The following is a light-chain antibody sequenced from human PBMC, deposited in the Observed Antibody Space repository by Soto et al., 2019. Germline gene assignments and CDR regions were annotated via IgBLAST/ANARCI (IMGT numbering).Light chain of an antibody. Sequence: QSALTQPRSVSGSPGQSVTISCTGTSSDVGVYNYVSWYQQHPGKAPKLMIYDVSKRPSGVPDRFSGSKSGNTASLTISGLQAEDEADYYCCSYAGGYIYLFGTGTKVTVL. V-gene: IGLV2-11*01. CDR1: SSDVGVYNY. J-gene: IGLJ1*01. CDR2: DVS. CDR3: CSYAGGYIYL.